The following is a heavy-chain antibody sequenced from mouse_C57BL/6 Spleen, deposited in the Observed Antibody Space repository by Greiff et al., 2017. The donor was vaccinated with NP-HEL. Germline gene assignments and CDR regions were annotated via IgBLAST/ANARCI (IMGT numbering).Heavy chain of an antibody. CDR2: ISDGGSYT. J-gene: IGHJ4*01. Sequence: DVMLVESGGGLVKPGGSLKLSCAASGFTFSSYAMSWVRQTPEKRLEWVATISDGGSYTYYPDNVKGRFTISRDNAKNNLYLQMSHLKSEDTAVYYCAIDGGGSSLYAMDYWGQGTSVTVSS. CDR1: GFTFSSYA. V-gene: IGHV5-4*01. D-gene: IGHD1-1*01. CDR3: AIDGGGSSLYAMDY.